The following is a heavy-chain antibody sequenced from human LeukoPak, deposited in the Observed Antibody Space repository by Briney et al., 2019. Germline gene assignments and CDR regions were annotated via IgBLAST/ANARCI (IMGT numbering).Heavy chain of an antibody. CDR1: TYSISSGYY. Sequence: PSETLSLTCAVSTYSISSGYYWGWIRQPPGKGLEWIGSIYHSGTTYYKPSLKSRVTISVDTSKNQFSLKLNSVTASDTAVYYCARDLGVWLDYFDYWGQGTLVTVSS. CDR3: ARDLGVWLDYFDY. V-gene: IGHV4-38-2*02. J-gene: IGHJ4*02. D-gene: IGHD6-19*01. CDR2: IYHSGTT.